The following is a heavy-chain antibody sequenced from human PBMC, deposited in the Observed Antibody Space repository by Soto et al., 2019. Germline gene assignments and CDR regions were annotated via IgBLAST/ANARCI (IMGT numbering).Heavy chain of an antibody. CDR1: GGSISSYY. CDR2: IYYSGSA. D-gene: IGHD3-10*01. J-gene: IGHJ6*02. V-gene: IGHV4-59*01. CDR3: ARIIWFADGMDV. Sequence: PSETLSLTCAVSGGSISSYYWSWIRQPPGKGLEWIGYIYYSGSATYNPSLKTRVTISVDTSKKQFSLKLSSVTAADTAVYYCARIIWFADGMDVWGQGTTVTVSS.